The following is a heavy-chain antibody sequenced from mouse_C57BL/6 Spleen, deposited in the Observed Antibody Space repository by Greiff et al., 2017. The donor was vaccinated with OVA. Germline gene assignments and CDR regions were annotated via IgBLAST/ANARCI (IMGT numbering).Heavy chain of an antibody. Sequence: VKLQESGPELVKPGASVKISCKASGYAFSSSWMNWVKQRPGQGLEWIGRIYPGDGDTNYNGKFKGKATLTADKSSSTAYMQLSSLTSEDSAVYFGERSEDGYYPFDYWGQGTTLTVSS. CDR1: GYAFSSSW. J-gene: IGHJ2*01. CDR2: IYPGDGDT. D-gene: IGHD2-3*01. CDR3: ERSEDGYYPFDY. V-gene: IGHV1-82*01.